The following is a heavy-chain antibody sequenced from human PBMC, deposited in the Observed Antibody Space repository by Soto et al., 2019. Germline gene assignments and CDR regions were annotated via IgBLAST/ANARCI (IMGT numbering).Heavy chain of an antibody. CDR1: GGSIGSSSYY. D-gene: IGHD6-19*01. CDR3: ARHGYSSGRTYFDY. Sequence: QLQLQESGPGLVKPSETLSLTCTVSGGSIGSSSYYWGWIRQPPGKGLEWIGSIYDRGSTYSNPSLQRRLTTSVDTSKNQFSLKLTSVTAADTAVYYCARHGYSSGRTYFDYWGQGTLVTVSS. J-gene: IGHJ4*02. CDR2: IYDRGST. V-gene: IGHV4-39*01.